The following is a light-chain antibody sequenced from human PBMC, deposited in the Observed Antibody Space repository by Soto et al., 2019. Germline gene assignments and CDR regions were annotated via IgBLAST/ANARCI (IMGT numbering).Light chain of an antibody. Sequence: EIVLTQSPATLSLSPGERATLSCGASQTVGSTYLAWYHQKPGLAPRLLFYDTSSRATGIPDRFSGSGSGTDFTLTISRLEPEDFAVYSCQHYGSSLWTFGQGAKVEIK. V-gene: IGKV3D-20*01. J-gene: IGKJ1*01. CDR1: QTVGSTY. CDR2: DTS. CDR3: QHYGSSLWT.